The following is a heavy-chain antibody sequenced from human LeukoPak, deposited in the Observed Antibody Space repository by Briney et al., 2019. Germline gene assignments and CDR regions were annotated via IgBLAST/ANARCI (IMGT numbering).Heavy chain of an antibody. CDR1: GYTLTELS. Sequence: ASVKVSCKVSGYTLTELSIHWVRQAPGKGLEWMGGFDPEDGETIYAQKFQGRVTMTRATSISTAYMELSRLRSDDTAVYYCARAGSSWSNWIDPWGQGTLVTVSS. CDR2: FDPEDGET. V-gene: IGHV1-24*01. D-gene: IGHD6-13*01. J-gene: IGHJ5*02. CDR3: ARAGSSWSNWIDP.